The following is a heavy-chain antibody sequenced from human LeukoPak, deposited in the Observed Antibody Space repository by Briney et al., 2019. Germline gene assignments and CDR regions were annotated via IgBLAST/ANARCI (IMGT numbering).Heavy chain of an antibody. CDR2: IIPIFGTA. CDR3: ARDPTYGDYPDY. Sequence: ASVKVSCKASGGTFGSYAISWVRQAPGQGLEWMGRIIPIFGTANYAQKFQGRVTITADKSTSTAYMELSSLRSEDTAVYYCARDPTYGDYPDYWGQGTLVTVSS. V-gene: IGHV1-69*06. D-gene: IGHD4-17*01. J-gene: IGHJ4*02. CDR1: GGTFGSYA.